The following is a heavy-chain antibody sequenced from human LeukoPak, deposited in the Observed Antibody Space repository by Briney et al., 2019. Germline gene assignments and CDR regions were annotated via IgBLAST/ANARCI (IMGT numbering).Heavy chain of an antibody. V-gene: IGHV1-18*01. CDR3: ARDFPHQKYCSGGGCYVPVYDY. D-gene: IGHD2-15*01. J-gene: IGHJ4*02. Sequence: ASVKVSCKASGYTFTSYGISWVRQAPGQGLEWMGWISAYNGNTNYAQKLQGRVTMTTDTSTSTAYMELRSLRSDDTAVYYCARDFPHQKYCSGGGCYVPVYDYWGQGTLVTVSS. CDR2: ISAYNGNT. CDR1: GYTFTSYG.